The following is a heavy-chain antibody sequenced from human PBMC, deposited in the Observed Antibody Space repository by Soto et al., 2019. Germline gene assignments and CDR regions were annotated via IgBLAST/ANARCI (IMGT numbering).Heavy chain of an antibody. CDR3: AGTSSGYYSGFDY. Sequence: SGGSLRLSCAASGFTFSSYAMDWIRQAPGKGLEWVAVISYDGSNKYYADSVKGRFTISRDNSKNTLYLQMNSLRAEDTAVYYCAGTSSGYYSGFDYWGQGTLVTVSS. V-gene: IGHV3-30-3*01. CDR2: ISYDGSNK. D-gene: IGHD3-22*01. J-gene: IGHJ4*02. CDR1: GFTFSSYA.